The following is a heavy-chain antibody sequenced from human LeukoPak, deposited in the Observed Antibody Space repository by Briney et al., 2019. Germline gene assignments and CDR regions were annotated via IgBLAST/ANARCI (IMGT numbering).Heavy chain of an antibody. J-gene: IGHJ4*02. CDR3: ARGPSRNYDILTGYSSYYFDY. CDR1: GGSISSYY. D-gene: IGHD3-9*01. Sequence: TSETLSLTCTVSGGSISSYYWSWIRQPPGKGLEWIGYIYYSGSTNYNPSLKSRVTISVDTSKNQFSLKLSSVTAADTAVYYCARGPSRNYDILTGYSSYYFDYWGQGTLVTVSS. V-gene: IGHV4-59*01. CDR2: IYYSGST.